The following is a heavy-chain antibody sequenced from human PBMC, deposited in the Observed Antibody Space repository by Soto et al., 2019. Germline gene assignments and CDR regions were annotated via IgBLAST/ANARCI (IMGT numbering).Heavy chain of an antibody. CDR2: ISYDGSNK. Sequence: GGSLRLSCAASGFTFSSYGMHWVRQAPGKGLEWVAVISYDGSNKYYADSVKGRFTISRDNSKNTLYLQMNSLRAEDTAVYYCAKDYSLKAAAPSWFDPWGQGTLVTVSS. V-gene: IGHV3-30*18. CDR3: AKDYSLKAAAPSWFDP. CDR1: GFTFSSYG. J-gene: IGHJ5*02. D-gene: IGHD6-13*01.